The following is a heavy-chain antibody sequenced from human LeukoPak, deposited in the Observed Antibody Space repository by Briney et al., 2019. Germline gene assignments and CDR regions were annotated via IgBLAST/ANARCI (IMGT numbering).Heavy chain of an antibody. CDR1: GFTVSSNY. D-gene: IGHD6-13*01. J-gene: IGHJ4*02. CDR3: ARGLMYSSSLDY. CDR2: IYSGGST. V-gene: IGHV3-66*01. Sequence: GGSLRLSCAASGFTVSSNYMSWVRQAPGKGLEWVSVIYSGGSTYYADSVKGRFTISRDNSKNTLYLQMNSLRAEDTAVYYCARGLMYSSSLDYWGQGTLVTVSS.